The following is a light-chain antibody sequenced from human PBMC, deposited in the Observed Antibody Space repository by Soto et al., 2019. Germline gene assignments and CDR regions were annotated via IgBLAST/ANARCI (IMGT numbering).Light chain of an antibody. J-gene: IGKJ1*01. V-gene: IGKV1-39*01. CDR3: QQSYSTPRT. CDR2: AAS. Sequence: DIQMTQSPSSLSASVGHRVTITCRASQSISSYLNWYQQKPGKAPKLLIYAASSLQSGVPSRFSRSGSGTDFTLTISRLQPEDFATYYCQQSYSTPRTFGQGTKVEIK. CDR1: QSISSY.